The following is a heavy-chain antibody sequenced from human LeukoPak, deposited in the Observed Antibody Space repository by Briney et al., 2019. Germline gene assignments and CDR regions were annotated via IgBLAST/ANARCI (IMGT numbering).Heavy chain of an antibody. CDR1: GFTFDDYA. V-gene: IGHV3-9*01. D-gene: IGHD2-15*01. J-gene: IGHJ5*02. CDR3: AKASGVVSSMGRGWFDP. CDR2: ISWNGGSL. Sequence: GGSLRLSCAVSGFTFDDYAMHWVRQVPGKGLEWVSGISWNGGSLAYADSVRGRFTISRDNAKNSLFLEMNSLRTEDTAFYYCAKASGVVSSMGRGWFDPWGQGTLVIVSS.